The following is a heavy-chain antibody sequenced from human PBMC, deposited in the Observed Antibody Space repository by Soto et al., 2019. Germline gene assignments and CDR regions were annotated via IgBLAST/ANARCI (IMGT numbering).Heavy chain of an antibody. Sequence: GGSLRLSCEASGFTFSGFDMHWVRQPTGKGLEWASTIGTAGDTYYAVSVKGRFTIFRDNAKNSLSLQMNSLRAGDTAVYFCARGQEVGAHFFDSWGQGTQVTVSS. CDR2: IGTAGDT. CDR3: ARGQEVGAHFFDS. V-gene: IGHV3-13*01. J-gene: IGHJ4*02. D-gene: IGHD2-15*01. CDR1: GFTFSGFD.